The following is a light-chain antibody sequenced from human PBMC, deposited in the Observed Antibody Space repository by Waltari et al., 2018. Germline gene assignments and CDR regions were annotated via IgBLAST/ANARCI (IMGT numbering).Light chain of an antibody. Sequence: SDELTQPPSVSVPPGQTARITCSGHPFRKKHVSSYQQRPGQAPMLVMYKDIERPSGISERFSGSSSGTTVTLIINAVQAEDEAEYYCQSADYSDTFVLFGGGTRLTVL. V-gene: IGLV3-25*03. CDR2: KDI. CDR1: PFRKKH. CDR3: QSADYSDTFVL. J-gene: IGLJ2*01.